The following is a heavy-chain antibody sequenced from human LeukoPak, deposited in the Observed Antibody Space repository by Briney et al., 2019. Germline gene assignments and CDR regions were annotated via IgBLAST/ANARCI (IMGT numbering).Heavy chain of an antibody. CDR2: ISGSSSTI. CDR1: GFIFDDSL. V-gene: IGHV3-48*01. Sequence: PGGSLRLSCVASGFIFDDSLMHWVRQAPGKGLEWISYISGSSSTIYYADSVKGRFTISRDNAKTSLILQMNSLRAEDTAVYYCAKGDTVMAPFDYWGQGTLVIVPS. D-gene: IGHD5-18*01. CDR3: AKGDTVMAPFDY. J-gene: IGHJ4*02.